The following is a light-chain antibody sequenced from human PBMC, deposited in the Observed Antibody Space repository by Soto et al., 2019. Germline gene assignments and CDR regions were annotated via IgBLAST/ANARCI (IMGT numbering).Light chain of an antibody. V-gene: IGLV2-14*01. CDR3: ASYRSANPIVV. Sequence: SVLTQPASVSGSPGRSITISCTGTSRDIGNYNYVSWYQHHPGKAPKLMIYEVTSRPSGVSDRFSGSKSGMTASLTISGLQPEDEADYFCASYRSANPIVVYGTGTKVTVL. CDR2: EVT. CDR1: SRDIGNYNY. J-gene: IGLJ1*01.